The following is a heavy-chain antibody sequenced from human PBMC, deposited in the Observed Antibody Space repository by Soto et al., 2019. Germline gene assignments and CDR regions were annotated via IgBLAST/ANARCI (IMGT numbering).Heavy chain of an antibody. D-gene: IGHD4-17*01. V-gene: IGHV4-39*07. J-gene: IGHJ4*02. CDR3: ARSQTTVTPYDY. Sequence: SETLSLTCSVSGGSLSSKSYSWGWIRQPPGKGLEWIGTFYYSENTYYNPSLKSRVTISVDTSKNQFSLKLSSVTAADTAMYYCARSQTTVTPYDYCGQGTLVTVSS. CDR1: GGSLSSKSYS. CDR2: FYYSENT.